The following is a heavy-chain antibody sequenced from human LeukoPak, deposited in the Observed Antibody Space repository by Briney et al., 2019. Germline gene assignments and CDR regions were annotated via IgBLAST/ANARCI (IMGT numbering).Heavy chain of an antibody. D-gene: IGHD3-10*01. Sequence: GGSLRLSCAASGFTFSSYDMHWVRQATGKGLEWVSAIGTAGDTYYPGSVKGRFTISRENAKNSLYLQMNSLRAGDTAVYYCARAYRGITMVRGASQPTYYYYMDVWGKGTTVTISS. CDR2: IGTAGDT. CDR1: GFTFSSYD. CDR3: ARAYRGITMVRGASQPTYYYYMDV. J-gene: IGHJ6*03. V-gene: IGHV3-13*01.